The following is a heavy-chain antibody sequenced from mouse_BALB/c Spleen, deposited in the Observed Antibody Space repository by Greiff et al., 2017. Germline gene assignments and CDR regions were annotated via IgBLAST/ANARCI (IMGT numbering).Heavy chain of an antibody. V-gene: IGHV3-6*02. CDR1: GYSITSGYY. D-gene: IGHD2-2*01. Sequence: EVQLQESGPGLAKPSQSLSLTCSVTGYSITSGYYWNWIRQFPGNKLEWMGYISYDGSNNYNPSLKNRISITRDTSKNQFFLKLNSVTTEDTATYYCASHGYDDYFDYWGQGTTLTVSS. CDR2: ISYDGSN. CDR3: ASHGYDDYFDY. J-gene: IGHJ2*01.